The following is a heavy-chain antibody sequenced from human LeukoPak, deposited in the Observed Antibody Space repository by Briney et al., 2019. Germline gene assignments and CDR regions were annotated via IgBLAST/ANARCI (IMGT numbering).Heavy chain of an antibody. J-gene: IGHJ6*03. CDR3: ARVSRYMVRGVISPHDYYYYYMDV. Sequence: SVKVSCKASGYTFTGYYMHWVRQAPGQGLEWMGGIIPIFGTANYAQKFQGRVTITADESTSTAYMELSSLRSEDTAVYYCARVSRYMVRGVISPHDYYYYYMDVWGKGTTVTISS. D-gene: IGHD3-10*01. V-gene: IGHV1-69*13. CDR2: IIPIFGTA. CDR1: GYTFTGYY.